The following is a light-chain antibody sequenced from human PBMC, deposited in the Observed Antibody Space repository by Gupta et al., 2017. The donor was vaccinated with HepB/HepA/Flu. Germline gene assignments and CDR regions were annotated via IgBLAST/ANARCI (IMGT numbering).Light chain of an antibody. Sequence: QSALTQPPSASGSPGQSVTTSCTGTSSDVGGYNYVSWYQQHPGKAPKLMMYEVSKRPSGVPDRFSGSKSGNTASLTVSGLQAEDEADYYCSSSAGSPHLVFGGGTKLNVL. J-gene: IGLJ2*01. CDR2: EVS. CDR1: SSDVGGYNY. CDR3: SSSAGSPHLV. V-gene: IGLV2-8*01.